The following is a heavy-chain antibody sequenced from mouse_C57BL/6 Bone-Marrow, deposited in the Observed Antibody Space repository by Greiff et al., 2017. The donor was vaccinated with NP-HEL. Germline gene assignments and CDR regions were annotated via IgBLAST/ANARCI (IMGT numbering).Heavy chain of an antibody. J-gene: IGHJ4*01. Sequence: VQLQQPGAELVMPGASVKLSCKASGYTFTSYWMHWVKQRPGQGLEWIGEIDPSDSYTNYNQKFKGKSTLTVDKSSSTAYMQYSSLTSEDAAVYYCARPTVGAMDYWGQGTSVTVSS. CDR2: IDPSDSYT. CDR3: ARPTVGAMDY. D-gene: IGHD1-1*01. CDR1: GYTFTSYW. V-gene: IGHV1-69*01.